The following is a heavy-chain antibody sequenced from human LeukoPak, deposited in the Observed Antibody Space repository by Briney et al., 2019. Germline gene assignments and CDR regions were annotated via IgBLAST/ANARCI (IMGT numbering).Heavy chain of an antibody. CDR1: GGSITSTTNY. CDR3: ATDHYGSGNTGFFDS. D-gene: IGHD3-10*01. Sequence: PSETLSLTCTVSGGSITSTTNYWTWIRQHPGKGLEWIGYINYSGSTHYNPSLKSRVSMSLATSKKQFSLKLRSVTAADTAFYYCATDHYGSGNTGFFDSWGPGTLVTVSS. CDR2: INYSGST. V-gene: IGHV4-31*03. J-gene: IGHJ4*02.